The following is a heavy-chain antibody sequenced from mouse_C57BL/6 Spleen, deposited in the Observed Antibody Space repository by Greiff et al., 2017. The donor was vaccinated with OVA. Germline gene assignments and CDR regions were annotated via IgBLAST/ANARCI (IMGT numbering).Heavy chain of an antibody. J-gene: IGHJ2*01. Sequence: QVQLQQSGAELVRPGSSVKLSCKASGYTFTSYWMHWVKQRPIQGLEWIGNIDPSDSETHYNQKFKDKATLTVDKSSSTAYMQLSSLTSEDSAVYYCAKIDYDGVGYWGQGTTLTVSS. CDR2: IDPSDSET. CDR3: AKIDYDGVGY. CDR1: GYTFTSYW. V-gene: IGHV1-52*01. D-gene: IGHD2-4*01.